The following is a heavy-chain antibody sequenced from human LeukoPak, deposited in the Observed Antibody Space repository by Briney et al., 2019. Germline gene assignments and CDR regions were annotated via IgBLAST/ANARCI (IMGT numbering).Heavy chain of an antibody. CDR3: ARGYSYGPWYYFDY. CDR1: GGSISSYY. V-gene: IGHV4-59*12. J-gene: IGHJ4*02. D-gene: IGHD5-18*01. CDR2: IYYSGST. Sequence: PSETLSLTCTVSGGSISSYYWSWIRQPPGKGLEWIGYIYYSGSTNYNPSLKSRVTISVDTSKNQFSLKLSSVTAADTAVYYCARGYSYGPWYYFDYWGQGTLVTVSS.